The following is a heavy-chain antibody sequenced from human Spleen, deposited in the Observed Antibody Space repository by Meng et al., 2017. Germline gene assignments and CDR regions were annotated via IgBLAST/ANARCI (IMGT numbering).Heavy chain of an antibody. Sequence: ASVKVSCKASGYTFTGYYMHWVRQAPGQGLEWMGRINPNSGGTSYAQKFQGRVTMTRDASISTAYMELRRLRSDDTAVYYCALFVDATEKDYWGQGTLVTVSS. CDR1: GYTFTGYY. V-gene: IGHV1-2*06. D-gene: IGHD1-26*01. CDR3: ALFVDATEKDY. J-gene: IGHJ4*02. CDR2: INPNSGGT.